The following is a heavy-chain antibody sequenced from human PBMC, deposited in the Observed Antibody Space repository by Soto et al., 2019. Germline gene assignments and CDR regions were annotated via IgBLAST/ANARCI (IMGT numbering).Heavy chain of an antibody. V-gene: IGHV3-23*01. CDR3: AKNPGYYYDSTGYHFDY. J-gene: IGHJ4*02. D-gene: IGHD3-22*01. Sequence: GVSLRLSSAASEFTFSNYAMSWVRQAPGKGLEWVSAISYGGGTTYYADSVKGRFTISRDNSKNTLYLQMNSLRAEDTAVYYCAKNPGYYYDSTGYHFDYWGQGT. CDR1: EFTFSNYA. CDR2: ISYGGGTT.